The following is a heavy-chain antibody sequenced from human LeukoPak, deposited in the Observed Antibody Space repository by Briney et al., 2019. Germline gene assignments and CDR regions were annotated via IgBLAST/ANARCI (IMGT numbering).Heavy chain of an antibody. J-gene: IGHJ4*02. Sequence: SETLSLTCTVSGGSISSGSYYWSWIRQPAGKGLEWIGRIYTSGSTNYNPSLKSRVTISVDTSKNQFSLKLSSVTAADTAVYYCARDICGYNYGCFDSWGQGTLVTVSS. CDR3: ARDICGYNYGCFDS. CDR2: IYTSGST. V-gene: IGHV4-61*02. CDR1: GGSISSGSYY. D-gene: IGHD5-18*01.